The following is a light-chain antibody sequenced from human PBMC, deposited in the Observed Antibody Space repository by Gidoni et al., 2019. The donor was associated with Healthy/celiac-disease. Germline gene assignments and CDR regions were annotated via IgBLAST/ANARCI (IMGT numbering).Light chain of an antibody. Sequence: EIVMTPSPATLSVSPGERATLSCRASQSVSSNLAWYQQKPGQAPRLLIYGASTRATGIPARFSGSGSGTEFTLTISSLQSEDFAVYYCQQYNNWPPWTFXQXTKLEIK. CDR2: GAS. V-gene: IGKV3-15*01. CDR3: QQYNNWPPWT. CDR1: QSVSSN. J-gene: IGKJ2*02.